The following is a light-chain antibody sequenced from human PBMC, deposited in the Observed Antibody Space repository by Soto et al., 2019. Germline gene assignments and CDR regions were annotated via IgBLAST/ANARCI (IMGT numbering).Light chain of an antibody. V-gene: IGKV3-15*01. Sequence: EKVMTQSPATLSVSPGERATLSCRASQSVSSNLAWYQQKPGQAPRLLIYGASIRAPGIPARFSGSGSGTQFTLTISSLQSEDFAVYHCQQYNDWPRTFGQGTKVEAK. CDR1: QSVSSN. J-gene: IGKJ1*01. CDR2: GAS. CDR3: QQYNDWPRT.